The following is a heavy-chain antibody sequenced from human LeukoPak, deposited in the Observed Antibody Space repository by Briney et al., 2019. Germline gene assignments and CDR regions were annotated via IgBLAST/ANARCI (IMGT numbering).Heavy chain of an antibody. CDR3: AKDLYYDFWSGYYKGAFDI. D-gene: IGHD3-3*01. CDR1: GFTFSSYS. J-gene: IGHJ3*02. V-gene: IGHV3-48*01. CDR2: ISSSSSTI. Sequence: GGSLRLSCAASGFTFSSYSMNWVRQAPGKGLEWVSYISSSSSTIYYADSVKGRFTISRDNAKNSQYLQMNSLRAEDTAVYYCAKDLYYDFWSGYYKGAFDIWGQGTMVTVSS.